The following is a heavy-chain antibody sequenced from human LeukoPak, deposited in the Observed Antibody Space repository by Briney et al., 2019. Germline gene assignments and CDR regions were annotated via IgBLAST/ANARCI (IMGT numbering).Heavy chain of an antibody. V-gene: IGHV4-34*01. CDR2: INNRGST. Sequence: PSETLSLTCALSGGSFTDYFWIWIRQPPGKGLAWIGDINNRGSTTYNPSLKSRVTISVDTSNNQFSLRLSSVTAADTAVYYCASVDGADTAMVMPYHYYYMDVWGKGTTVTVSS. CDR1: GGSFTDYF. J-gene: IGHJ6*03. CDR3: ASVDGADTAMVMPYHYYYMDV. D-gene: IGHD5-18*01.